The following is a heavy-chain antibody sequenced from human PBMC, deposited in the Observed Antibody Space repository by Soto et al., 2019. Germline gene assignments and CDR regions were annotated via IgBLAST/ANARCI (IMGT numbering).Heavy chain of an antibody. Sequence: QVQLQESGPGLVKPSETLSLTCTVSGGSMSSYYWRWIRQPPGKGLEWLGYIYYSGSTNYNPSLKRLVTISVDTSKNQFSLRLSSVTAADTAVYYCARGGSGNGYVYWGQGTLVTVSS. J-gene: IGHJ4*02. V-gene: IGHV4-59*01. CDR1: GGSMSSYY. D-gene: IGHD5-18*01. CDR3: ARGGSGNGYVY. CDR2: IYYSGST.